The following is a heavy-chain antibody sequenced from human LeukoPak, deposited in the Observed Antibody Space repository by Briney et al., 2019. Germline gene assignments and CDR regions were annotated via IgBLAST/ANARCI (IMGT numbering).Heavy chain of an antibody. V-gene: IGHV1-18*01. CDR1: VYTVTSNG. J-gene: IGHJ4*02. D-gene: IGHD3-22*01. CDR3: ARRDYYDSSGYYPI. Sequence: ASVTLSCTSSVYTVTSNGISCVRHSPGQPLERRRWISAYNGNTNYAQKLQGRVTMTKDTSTSTAYMELRSLRSDDTAVYYCARRDYYDSSGYYPIWGQGTLVTVSS. CDR2: ISAYNGNT.